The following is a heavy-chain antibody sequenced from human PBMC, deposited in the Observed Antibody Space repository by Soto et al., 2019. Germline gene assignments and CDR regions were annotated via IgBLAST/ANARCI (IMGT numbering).Heavy chain of an antibody. CDR2: ISWNSGSI. Sequence: EVQLVESGGGLVQPGRSLRLSCAASGFTFDDYAMHWVRQAPGKGLEWVSGISWNSGSIGYADSVKGRFTISRDNAKNSLYLQMNSLRAEDTAVYYCAKDISDKQQLIPYYFDYWGQGTLVSVSS. CDR3: AKDISDKQQLIPYYFDY. V-gene: IGHV3-9*01. D-gene: IGHD6-13*01. J-gene: IGHJ4*02. CDR1: GFTFDDYA.